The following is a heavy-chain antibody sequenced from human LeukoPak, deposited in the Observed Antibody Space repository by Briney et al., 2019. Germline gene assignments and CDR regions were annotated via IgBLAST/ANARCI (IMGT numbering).Heavy chain of an antibody. J-gene: IGHJ4*02. Sequence: SETLSLTCSVSGGSISGYYWSWIRQPPRKGLEWVGYIYSSGGANYNPSLRSRVTISVDTSKNQFSLTLSSVTAADTAVYYCARLGSCSGGSCLGADYWGQGTLVTVSS. V-gene: IGHV4-59*08. CDR3: ARLGSCSGGSCLGADY. D-gene: IGHD2-15*01. CDR2: IYSSGGA. CDR1: GGSISGYY.